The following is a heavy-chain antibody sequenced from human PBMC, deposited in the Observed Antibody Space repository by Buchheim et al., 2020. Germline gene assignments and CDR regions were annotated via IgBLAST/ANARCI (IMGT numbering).Heavy chain of an antibody. CDR1: GFTFSSYA. CDR3: AKDLVVVPAAIDVNYYGMDV. CDR2: ISGSGGST. J-gene: IGHJ6*02. D-gene: IGHD2-2*01. V-gene: IGHV3-23*01. Sequence: EVQLLESGGGLVQPGGSLRLSCAASGFTFSSYAMSWVRQAPGKGLEWVSAISGSGGSTYYADSVKGRFTISRDNSKNTLYLQMNSLRAEDTAVYYCAKDLVVVPAAIDVNYYGMDVWGQGTT.